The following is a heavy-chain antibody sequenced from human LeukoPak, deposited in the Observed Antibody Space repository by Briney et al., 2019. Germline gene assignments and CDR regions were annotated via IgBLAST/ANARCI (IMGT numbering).Heavy chain of an antibody. CDR3: ARDLYYYGSGSYVPGLPDY. CDR1: GFTFSTYE. D-gene: IGHD3-10*01. V-gene: IGHV3-48*03. Sequence: GGSLRLSCAASGFTFSTYEMNWVRQAPGMGLEWVSYICSRGSYIYYADSVKGRFTISRDNAKNSLYLQMNSLRAEDTAVHYCARDLYYYGSGSYVPGLPDYWGQGTLVTVSS. J-gene: IGHJ4*02. CDR2: ICSRGSYI.